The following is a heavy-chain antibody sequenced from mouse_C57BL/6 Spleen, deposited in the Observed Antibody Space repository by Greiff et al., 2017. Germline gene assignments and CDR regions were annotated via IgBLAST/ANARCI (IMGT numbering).Heavy chain of an antibody. Sequence: VQLQQSGAELMKPGASVKLSCKATGYTFTGYWIEWVKQRPGHGLEWIGEILPGSGSTNYNEKFKGKATFTADTSSNTAYMQLSSLTTEDSAIYYCAGHGDYYGSSYGYFDVWGTGTTVTVSS. CDR3: AGHGDYYGSSYGYFDV. J-gene: IGHJ1*03. V-gene: IGHV1-9*01. CDR1: GYTFTGYW. CDR2: ILPGSGST. D-gene: IGHD1-1*01.